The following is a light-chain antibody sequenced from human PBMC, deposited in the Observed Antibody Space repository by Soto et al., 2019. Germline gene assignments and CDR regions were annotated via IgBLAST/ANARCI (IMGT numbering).Light chain of an antibody. J-gene: IGKJ1*01. Sequence: DIQMTQSPSTLSASVGDRVTITCRASQSISSWLAWYQQKPGKAPKLLIYKASSLESGVPSRFSGSVSGTEFTLTISSLQPDDFATYYCQQYNSYWTFSQGTKVEIK. V-gene: IGKV1-5*03. CDR2: KAS. CDR3: QQYNSYWT. CDR1: QSISSW.